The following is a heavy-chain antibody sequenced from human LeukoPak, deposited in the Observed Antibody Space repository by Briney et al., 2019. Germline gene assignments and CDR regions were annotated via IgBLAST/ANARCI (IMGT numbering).Heavy chain of an antibody. D-gene: IGHD3-10*01. CDR2: INHSGST. Sequence: SETLSLTCAVYGGSFSGYYWSWIRQPPGKGLDWIGEINHSGSTNYNPSLKSRVTISVDTSKNQFSLKLSSVTAADTAVYYCARHYGSGSYYRNAYFDYWGQGTLVTVSS. CDR1: GGSFSGYY. CDR3: ARHYGSGSYYRNAYFDY. J-gene: IGHJ4*02. V-gene: IGHV4-34*01.